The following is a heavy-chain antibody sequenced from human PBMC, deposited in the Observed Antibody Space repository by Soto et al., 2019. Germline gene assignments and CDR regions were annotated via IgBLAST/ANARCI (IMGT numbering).Heavy chain of an antibody. D-gene: IGHD1-7*01. Sequence: ASVKVSCKVSGYTLTELSMHWVRQAPGKGLEWMGGFDPEDGETIYAQKFQGRVTMTEDTSTDTAYMELSSLRSEDTAVYYCATSFTNWNSPRDAFDIWGQGTRVTVSS. CDR2: FDPEDGET. CDR1: GYTLTELS. CDR3: ATSFTNWNSPRDAFDI. J-gene: IGHJ3*02. V-gene: IGHV1-24*01.